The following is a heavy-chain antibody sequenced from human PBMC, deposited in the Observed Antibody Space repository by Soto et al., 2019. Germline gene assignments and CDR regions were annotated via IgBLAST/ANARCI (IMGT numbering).Heavy chain of an antibody. J-gene: IGHJ4*02. Sequence: GGSLRLSCAASGFTFSSYAMSWVRQAPGKGLEWVSAISGSGGSTYYADSVKGRFTISRDNSKNTLYLQMNSLRAEDTAVYYCAHDIVVVPAARGGVDYWGQGTLVTVSS. CDR3: AHDIVVVPAARGGVDY. V-gene: IGHV3-23*01. D-gene: IGHD2-2*01. CDR2: ISGSGGST. CDR1: GFTFSSYA.